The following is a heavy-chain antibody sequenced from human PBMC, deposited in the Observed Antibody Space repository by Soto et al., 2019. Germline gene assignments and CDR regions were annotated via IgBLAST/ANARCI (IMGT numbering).Heavy chain of an antibody. CDR2: ISYDGSNK. J-gene: IGHJ4*02. CDR1: GFTFSSYA. D-gene: IGHD3-9*01. Sequence: GGSLRLSCAASGFTFSSYAMHWVRQAPGKGLEWVAVISYDGSNKYYADSVKGRFTISRDNSKNTLYLQMNSLRAEDTAVYYCAKDPLRYFDWLQGAFDYWGQGTLVTVSS. CDR3: AKDPLRYFDWLQGAFDY. V-gene: IGHV3-30-3*01.